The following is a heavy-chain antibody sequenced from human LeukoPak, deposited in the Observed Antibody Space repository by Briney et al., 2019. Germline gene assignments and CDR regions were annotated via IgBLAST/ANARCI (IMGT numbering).Heavy chain of an antibody. D-gene: IGHD6-13*01. Sequence: GASVKVSCKVSGYSLTDLSMHWVRQAPGQGLEWMGGFDPDYGETFYAQKLQGRVTMTEDTSADTAYMELSSLRPDDTAVYYCTTETARGSTWYVGAFDNWGRGTMVTVSS. CDR3: TTETARGSTWYVGAFDN. CDR2: FDPDYGET. CDR1: GYSLTDLS. V-gene: IGHV1-24*01. J-gene: IGHJ3*02.